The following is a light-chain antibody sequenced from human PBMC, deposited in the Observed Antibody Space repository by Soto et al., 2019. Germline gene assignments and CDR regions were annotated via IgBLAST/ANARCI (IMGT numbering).Light chain of an antibody. Sequence: DIQMPQSPSSLSASVGGRVTITCRASQSISSYLNWYQQKPGKAPKLLIYAASSLQSGVPSRFSGSGSGTDFTLTISSLQPEDFATYYCQQSYSTPRTFGQGTKVEIK. V-gene: IGKV1-39*01. CDR2: AAS. CDR1: QSISSY. CDR3: QQSYSTPRT. J-gene: IGKJ1*01.